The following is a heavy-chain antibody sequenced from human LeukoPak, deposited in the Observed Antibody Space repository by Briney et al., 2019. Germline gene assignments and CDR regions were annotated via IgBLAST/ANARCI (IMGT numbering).Heavy chain of an antibody. CDR3: TRGSGRYVMVDW. J-gene: IGHJ4*02. V-gene: IGHV3-49*03. CDR1: GFTFADFT. CDR2: IRSNVYGGTA. Sequence: GGSLRLSCTASGFTFADFTVSWFRQSPGQGLEWVGFIRSNVYGGTAEHAASVEARFTISRDDSNSIAYLQMNSLKTEDTAVYYCTRGSGRYVMVDWWGQGTLVTVSS. D-gene: IGHD6-19*01.